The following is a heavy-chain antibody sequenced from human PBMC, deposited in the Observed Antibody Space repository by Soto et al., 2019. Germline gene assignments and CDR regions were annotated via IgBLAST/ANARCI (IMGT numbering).Heavy chain of an antibody. V-gene: IGHV3-23*01. J-gene: IGHJ6*02. CDR1: GFTFSSYA. CDR2: ISGSGGTT. Sequence: PGGSLRLSCAASGFTFSSYAMSWVRRAPGKGLEWVSSISGSGGTTYYADSVKGRFTISRDNSKNTLYLQMNNLRAEDTAVYYCAKDRLDTSGYENYFYYGMDVWGQGTTVTVSS. CDR3: AKDRLDTSGYENYFYYGMDV. D-gene: IGHD3-22*01.